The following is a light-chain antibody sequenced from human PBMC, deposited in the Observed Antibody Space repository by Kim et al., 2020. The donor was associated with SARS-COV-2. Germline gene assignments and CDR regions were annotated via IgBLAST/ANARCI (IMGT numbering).Light chain of an antibody. V-gene: IGLV3-1*01. CDR2: RDS. Sequence: SVSVSPGQTASITCSGDKLGDKYACWYQQKPGQSPVLVIYRDSKRPSGIPERFSGSNSGNTATLTISGTQAMDEADYYCQAWDSRVFGGGTKLTVL. CDR1: KLGDKY. CDR3: QAWDSRV. J-gene: IGLJ2*01.